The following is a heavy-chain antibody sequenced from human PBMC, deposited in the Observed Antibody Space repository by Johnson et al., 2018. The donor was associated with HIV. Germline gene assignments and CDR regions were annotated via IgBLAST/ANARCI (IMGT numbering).Heavy chain of an antibody. Sequence: QVQLVESGGGVVQPGRSLRLSCAASGFTFSSYAMHWVRQAPGQGLEWVAVISYDGRNDYYADSVKGRSNISSDNSKKTLYLQMKSLGVEATAVYYCTKGTSEGRFNAFEIWGQGTMVTVSS. CDR2: ISYDGRND. J-gene: IGHJ3*02. V-gene: IGHV3-30-3*01. CDR3: TKGTSEGRFNAFEI. CDR1: GFTFSSYA. D-gene: IGHD3-10*01.